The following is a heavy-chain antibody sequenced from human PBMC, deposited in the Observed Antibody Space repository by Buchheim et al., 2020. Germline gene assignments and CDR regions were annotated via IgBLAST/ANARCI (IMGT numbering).Heavy chain of an antibody. CDR3: ARDYDDSSGYYYGIDY. Sequence: QVTLRESGPALVKPTQTLTLTCTFSGFSLITSGMCVSWIRQPPGKALEWLARIDWDDDKYYSTSLKTRLTISKATSKNQVVLTMTNMDPVDTATYYCARDYDDSSGYYYGIDYWGQGTL. D-gene: IGHD3-22*01. CDR2: IDWDDDK. V-gene: IGHV2-70*15. J-gene: IGHJ4*02. CDR1: GFSLITSGMC.